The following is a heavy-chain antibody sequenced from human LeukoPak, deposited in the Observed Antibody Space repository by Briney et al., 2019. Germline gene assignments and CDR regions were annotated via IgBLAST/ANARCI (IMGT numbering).Heavy chain of an antibody. Sequence: ASVKVSCKASGYTFTSYDINWVRQATGQGLEWMGWMNPNSGNTGYAQKFQGRVTMTRSTSISTAYMELSSLRSEDTAVYYCARWGGLSPNGADGNWGQGTLVTVSS. D-gene: IGHD3-16*01. J-gene: IGHJ4*02. V-gene: IGHV1-8*01. CDR2: MNPNSGNT. CDR3: ARWGGLSPNGADGN. CDR1: GYTFTSYD.